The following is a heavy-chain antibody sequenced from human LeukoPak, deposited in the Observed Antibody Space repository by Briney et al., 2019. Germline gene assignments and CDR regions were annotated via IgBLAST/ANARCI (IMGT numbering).Heavy chain of an antibody. D-gene: IGHD3/OR15-3a*01. V-gene: IGHV3-74*01. CDR3: ARDRDGLGDF. CDR2: IIHTGDTS. CDR1: GFPFSNYW. J-gene: IGHJ4*02. Sequence: GGSLRLSCAASGFPFSNYWMHWVRQAPGKGLEWVSRIIHTGDTSGYADPVRGRFTISRDNTKNTLYLDMNSLRADDTAVYYCARDRDGLGDFWGQGTLVTVSS.